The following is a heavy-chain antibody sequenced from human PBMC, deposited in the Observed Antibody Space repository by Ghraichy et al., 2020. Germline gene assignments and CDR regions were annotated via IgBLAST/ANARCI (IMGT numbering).Heavy chain of an antibody. CDR1: GYTFTSYG. CDR2: ISAYNGDT. CDR3: AREGERYCSGGSCFSAVY. D-gene: IGHD2-15*01. Sequence: ASVKVSCKASGYTFTSYGLSWVRQAPGQGLEWMGWISAYNGDTNYAQKLQGRVTMTTDTSTSTAYMELRSLRSDDTAVYYCAREGERYCSGGSCFSAVYWGQRTLVTDSS. J-gene: IGHJ4*02. V-gene: IGHV1-18*01.